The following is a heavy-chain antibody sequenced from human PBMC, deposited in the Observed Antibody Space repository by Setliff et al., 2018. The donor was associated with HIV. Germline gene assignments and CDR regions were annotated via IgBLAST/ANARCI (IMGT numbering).Heavy chain of an antibody. J-gene: IGHJ5*02. CDR1: GGSISSYY. CDR2: IYISGST. D-gene: IGHD6-19*01. CDR3: ARDRSSGWSKDWFDT. Sequence: PSETLSLTCTVSGGSISSYYWSWIRQPAGKGLEWIGHIYISGSTNYNPSFNSRVTMSVDTSKNQFSLRLTSVTAADTAMYLCARDRSSGWSKDWFDTWGQGILVTVSS. V-gene: IGHV4-4*07.